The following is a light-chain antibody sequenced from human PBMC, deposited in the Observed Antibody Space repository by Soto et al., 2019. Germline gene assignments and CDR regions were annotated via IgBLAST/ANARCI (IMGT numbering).Light chain of an antibody. CDR3: CSYAGRYTV. J-gene: IGLJ1*01. Sequence: QSVLTQPRSVSGSPGQSVPISRTGTSSDVGGYIYVSWYQQHPGKAPKLMIYDVSKRPSGVPDRFSGSRSGNTASLTISGLQSEDEADYYCCSYAGRYTVFVTGTKLTVL. CDR1: SSDVGGYIY. CDR2: DVS. V-gene: IGLV2-11*01.